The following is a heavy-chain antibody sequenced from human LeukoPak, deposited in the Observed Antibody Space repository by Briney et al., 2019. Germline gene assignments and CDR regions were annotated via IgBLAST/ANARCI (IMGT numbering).Heavy chain of an antibody. D-gene: IGHD3-22*01. CDR1: GFALKSYS. Sequence: GGSLRLSCAGSGFALKSYSLSWVRQAPGKGLEWVSYISGSSSTKYYADSVKGRFFISRDNAKNSLYLQMNSLRAEDTAVYYCARGETYYYDRTGIRGDYFDCWGQGTLVTVSS. CDR3: ARGETYYYDRTGIRGDYFDC. V-gene: IGHV3-48*01. CDR2: ISGSSSTK. J-gene: IGHJ4*02.